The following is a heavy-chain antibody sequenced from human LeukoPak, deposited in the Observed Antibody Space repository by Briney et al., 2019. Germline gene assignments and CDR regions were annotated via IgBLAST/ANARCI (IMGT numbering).Heavy chain of an antibody. V-gene: IGHV3-23*01. CDR2: ITGGGDRA. J-gene: IGHJ4*02. CDR1: GFTFSSYA. Sequence: PGGSLRLSCAASGFTFSSYAITWVRQAPGKGLEWVAVITGGGDRAYYADSLKGRFTISRDNSKSTLYLQMNSLRAEDTAVYSCARIFPQCTQAACYDYWGQGTLVTVSS. CDR3: ARIFPQCTQAACYDY. D-gene: IGHD2-8*01.